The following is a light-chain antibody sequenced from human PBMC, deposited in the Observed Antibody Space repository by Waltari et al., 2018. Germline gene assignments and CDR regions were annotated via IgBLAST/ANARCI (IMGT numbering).Light chain of an antibody. Sequence: EIVLTQSPAPLSLSPGERATLSCRARQSVSSYLAWYQQKPGQAPRLLIYDASNRATGIPARFSGSGSGTDFTLTISSLEPEDFAVYYCQQRSNWQITFGQGTRLEIK. CDR1: QSVSSY. J-gene: IGKJ5*01. V-gene: IGKV3-11*01. CDR2: DAS. CDR3: QQRSNWQIT.